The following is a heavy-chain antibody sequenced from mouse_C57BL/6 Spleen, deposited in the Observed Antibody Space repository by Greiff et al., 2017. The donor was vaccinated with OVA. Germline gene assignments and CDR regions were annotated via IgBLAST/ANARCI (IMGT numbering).Heavy chain of an antibody. CDR1: GYTFTSYW. CDR3: ARYGYESYAMDY. D-gene: IGHD2-2*01. Sequence: VQLQQSGAELVMPGASVKLSCKASGYTFTSYWMPWVKQRPGQGLEWIGEIDPSDSYTNYNQKFKGKSTLTVDKSSSTAYMQLSSLTSEDSAVYYCARYGYESYAMDYWGQGTSVTVSS. CDR2: IDPSDSYT. J-gene: IGHJ4*01. V-gene: IGHV1-69*01.